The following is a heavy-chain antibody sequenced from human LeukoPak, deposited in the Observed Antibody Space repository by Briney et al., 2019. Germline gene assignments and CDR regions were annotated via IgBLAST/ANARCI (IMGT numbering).Heavy chain of an antibody. V-gene: IGHV1-18*01. D-gene: IGHD3-3*01. CDR3: ARVFTILGVVSTPDY. CDR1: GYTFTSYG. J-gene: IGHJ4*02. CDR2: ISAYNGNT. Sequence: ASVKVSCKASGYTFTSYGISWVRQAPGQGLEWMGWISAYNGNTNYAQKLQGRVTMTTDTSTSTAYMELRSLRSDDTAVYYCARVFTILGVVSTPDYWGQGTLVTVSS.